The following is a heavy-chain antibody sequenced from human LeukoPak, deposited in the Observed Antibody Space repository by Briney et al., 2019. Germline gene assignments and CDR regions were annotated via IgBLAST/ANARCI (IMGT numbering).Heavy chain of an antibody. CDR2: IIPLYGTS. CDR1: GGTLSNYE. Sequence: ASVKVSCKASGGTLSNYEINWLRQAPGQGLEWLGGIIPLYGTSNYAQRFQDRVTMTADISTTTAYMEMTSLISEDTAVYYCATNSNTGGRGNFFDSWGQGSLVTVTT. J-gene: IGHJ4*02. V-gene: IGHV1-69*06. D-gene: IGHD4-23*01. CDR3: ATNSNTGGRGNFFDS.